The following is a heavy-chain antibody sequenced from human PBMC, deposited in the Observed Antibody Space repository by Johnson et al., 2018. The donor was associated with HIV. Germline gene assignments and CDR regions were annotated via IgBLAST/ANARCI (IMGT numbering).Heavy chain of an antibody. CDR1: GLTFRSYA. CDR3: ARCYYDSGGYADAFDI. D-gene: IGHD3-22*01. Sequence: EQLVESGGGVVQPGRSLRLSCAASGLTFRSYAMHWVRQAPGRGLEWVGRIRNKAKSYTTEDAASVKGRFIISRDNSKNSLYLQMNSLKTEDAAVYYCARCYYDSGGYADAFDIWGQGTMVTVSS. CDR2: IRNKAKSYTT. V-gene: IGHV3-72*01. J-gene: IGHJ3*02.